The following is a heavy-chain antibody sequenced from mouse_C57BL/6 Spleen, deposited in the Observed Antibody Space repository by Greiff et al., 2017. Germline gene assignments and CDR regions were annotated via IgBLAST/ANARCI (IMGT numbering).Heavy chain of an antibody. J-gene: IGHJ2*01. CDR2: IYPGSGST. CDR1: GYTFTSYW. V-gene: IGHV1-55*01. CDR3: ARRLRFDY. Sequence: VKLMESGAELVKPGASVKMSCKASGYTFTSYWITWVKQRPGQGLEWIGDIYPGSGSTNYNEKFKSKATLTVDTSSSTAYMQLSSLTSEDSAVYYCARRLRFDYWGQGTTLTVSS. D-gene: IGHD1-1*01.